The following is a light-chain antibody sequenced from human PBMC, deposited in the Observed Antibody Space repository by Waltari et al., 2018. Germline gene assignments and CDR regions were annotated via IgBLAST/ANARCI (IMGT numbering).Light chain of an antibody. V-gene: IGLV2-14*03. CDR3: SSYTTSISYV. CDR2: DVT. J-gene: IGLJ1*01. Sequence: QSALTQPASVSGSPGQSITISCTGTSSDIGVYTHVSWYQQHPGKAPKLMINDVTNPPSGVSDRFSGSKSDYTASLTISGLQAEDEADYYCSSYTTSISYVFGTGTRVTVL. CDR1: SSDIGVYTH.